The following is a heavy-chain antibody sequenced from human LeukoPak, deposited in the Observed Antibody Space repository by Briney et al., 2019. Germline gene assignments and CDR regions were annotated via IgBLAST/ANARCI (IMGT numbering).Heavy chain of an antibody. CDR3: ARHEYSGSYYGLSWFDP. CDR1: GGSISSSGYY. CDR2: IYYSGST. J-gene: IGHJ5*02. D-gene: IGHD1-26*01. V-gene: IGHV4-39*01. Sequence: SETLSLTFSVSGGSISSSGYYWGWIRQPPGKGLEWIASIYYSGSTYYNPSLKSRVTISVDTSKNQLSLKLSSLTAADTAVYYCARHEYSGSYYGLSWFDPWGQGTLVTVSS.